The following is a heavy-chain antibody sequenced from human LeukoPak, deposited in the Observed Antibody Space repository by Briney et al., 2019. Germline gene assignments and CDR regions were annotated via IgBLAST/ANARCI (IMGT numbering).Heavy chain of an antibody. Sequence: SETLSLTCTVSGGSISSYYWSWIRQPPGKGLEWIGYIYYSGSTNYNPSLKSRVTISVDTSKNQFSLKLSSVTAADTAVYYCARRRDRGTLDYWGQGTLVTVSS. CDR2: IYYSGST. J-gene: IGHJ4*02. CDR3: ARRRDRGTLDY. D-gene: IGHD1-1*01. CDR1: GGSISSYY. V-gene: IGHV4-59*08.